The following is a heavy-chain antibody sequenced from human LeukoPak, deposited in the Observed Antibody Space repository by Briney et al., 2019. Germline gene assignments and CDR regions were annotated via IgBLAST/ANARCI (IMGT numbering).Heavy chain of an antibody. Sequence: GGSLRLSCAASGFTFSSYAMSWVRQAPGKGLEWVSAISGSGGSTYYADSVKGRFTISRDNSKNTLYLQMNSLRAEDTAVYYCARGSRGITMVRGVYYYYYMDVWGRGTTVTVSS. CDR1: GFTFSSYA. D-gene: IGHD3-10*01. J-gene: IGHJ6*03. CDR3: ARGSRGITMVRGVYYYYYMDV. CDR2: ISGSGGST. V-gene: IGHV3-23*01.